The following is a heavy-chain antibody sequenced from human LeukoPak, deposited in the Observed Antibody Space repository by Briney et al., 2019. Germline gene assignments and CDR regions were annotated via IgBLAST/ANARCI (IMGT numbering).Heavy chain of an antibody. CDR3: ARDRFCSGGNCYSHFDY. Sequence: GGSLRLSCAASGFTFSSYSMNWVRQAPGEGLERVSYISSLSGTIYYADSVKGRFTISRDNSKNTVYLQMNSLRAEDTAVYYCARDRFCSGGNCYSHFDYWGQGTLVTVSS. J-gene: IGHJ4*02. CDR1: GFTFSSYS. CDR2: ISSLSGTI. V-gene: IGHV3-48*01. D-gene: IGHD2-15*01.